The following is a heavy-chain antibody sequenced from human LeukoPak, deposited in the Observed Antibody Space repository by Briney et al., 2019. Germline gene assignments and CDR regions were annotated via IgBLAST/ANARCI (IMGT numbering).Heavy chain of an antibody. CDR2: INWKSDSI. J-gene: IGHJ4*02. D-gene: IGHD2-15*01. Sequence: GGSLRLSCAASGFTFDDYAMHWVRQAPGKGLEWVSGINWKSDSIDYADSVKGRFTISRDNSKNTLYLQMNSLRAEDTAVFYCAREQPEYCSGGSCYLHGPFDYWGQGTLVTVSS. CDR3: AREQPEYCSGGSCYLHGPFDY. CDR1: GFTFDDYA. V-gene: IGHV3-9*01.